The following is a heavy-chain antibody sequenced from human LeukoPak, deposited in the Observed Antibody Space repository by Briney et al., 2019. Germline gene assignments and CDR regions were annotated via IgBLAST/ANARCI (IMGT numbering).Heavy chain of an antibody. CDR2: TYPGDSDT. Sequence: GGPLKISCKGSGSSFTSYWNGWARQMPGKGLEGMGITYPGDSDTRYSPSFQGQVTISADKSISTAYLQWSSLKASDTAMYYCARRPSGDYFDYWGQGTLVTVSS. V-gene: IGHV5-51*01. D-gene: IGHD4-17*01. CDR3: ARRPSGDYFDY. J-gene: IGHJ4*02. CDR1: GSSFTSYW.